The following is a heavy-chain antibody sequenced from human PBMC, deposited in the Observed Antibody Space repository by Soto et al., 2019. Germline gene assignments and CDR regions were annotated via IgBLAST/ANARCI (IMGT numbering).Heavy chain of an antibody. CDR3: ARENSSSWSNWFDP. J-gene: IGHJ5*02. V-gene: IGHV4-31*03. D-gene: IGHD6-13*01. CDR1: GGSISSGGYY. CDR2: IYYSGST. Sequence: QVQLQESGPGLVKPSQTLSPTCTVSGGSISSGGYYWSWIRQHPEKGLEWIGYIYYSGSTYYNPSLKSRVTISVDTSKNQSSLKLSSVTAADTAVYYCARENSSSWSNWFDPWGQGTLVTVSS.